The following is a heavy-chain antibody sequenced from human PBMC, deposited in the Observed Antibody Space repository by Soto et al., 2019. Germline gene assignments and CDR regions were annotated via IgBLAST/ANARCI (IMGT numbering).Heavy chain of an antibody. CDR3: ARLPFQAGGVISHFAP. Sequence: PGESLKISCKGSGYSFTNYWIGWVRQVPGKGLEWMGFIYPSDSDTRYSPSFQGQVTISADKSISTAYLQWSSLKASDTAMYYCARLPFQAGGVISHFAPWGKGTLVTVSS. J-gene: IGHJ5*02. CDR1: GYSFTNYW. D-gene: IGHD3-16*02. V-gene: IGHV5-51*01. CDR2: IYPSDSDT.